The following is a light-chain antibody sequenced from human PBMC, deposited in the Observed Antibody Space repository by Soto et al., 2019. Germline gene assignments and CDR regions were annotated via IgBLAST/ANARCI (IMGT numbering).Light chain of an antibody. CDR3: GTWDSSLSTGWV. CDR2: DNN. V-gene: IGLV1-51*01. Sequence: QSALTQPPSVSAAPGQRVTISCSGSSSNIGSNYVSWYQQLPGTVPKLLIYDNNKRPSGIPDRFSGSKSGTSATLGITGLQTGDEADYYCGTWDSSLSTGWVFGGGTQLTVL. J-gene: IGLJ3*02. CDR1: SSNIGSNY.